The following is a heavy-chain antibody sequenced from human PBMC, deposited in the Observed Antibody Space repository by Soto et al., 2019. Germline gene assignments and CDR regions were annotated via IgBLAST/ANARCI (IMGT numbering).Heavy chain of an antibody. J-gene: IGHJ6*02. V-gene: IGHV3-11*06. CDR2: ISSSSSYT. CDR3: ARDINWNDLLGYYYYGMDV. Sequence: QVQLVESGGGLVKPGGSLRLSCAASGFTFSDYYMSWIRQAPGKGLEWVSYISSSSSYTNYADSVKGRFTISRDNAKNSLYLQMNSLRAEDTAVYYCARDINWNDLLGYYYYGMDVWGQGTTVTVSS. D-gene: IGHD1-1*01. CDR1: GFTFSDYY.